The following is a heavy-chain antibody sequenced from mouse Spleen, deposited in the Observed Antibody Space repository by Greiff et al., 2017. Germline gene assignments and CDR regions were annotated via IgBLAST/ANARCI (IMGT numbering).Heavy chain of an antibody. J-gene: IGHJ1*01. D-gene: IGHD1-1*01. CDR3: AREGAVVARDYWYFDV. CDR2: INYDGSST. V-gene: IGHV5-16*01. CDR1: GFTFSDYY. Sequence: EVKLMESEGGLVQPGSSMKLSCTASGFTFSDYYMAWVRQVPEKGLEWVANINYDGSSTYYLDSLKSRFIISRDNAKNILYLQMSSLKSEDTATYYCAREGAVVARDYWYFDVWGAGTTVTVSS.